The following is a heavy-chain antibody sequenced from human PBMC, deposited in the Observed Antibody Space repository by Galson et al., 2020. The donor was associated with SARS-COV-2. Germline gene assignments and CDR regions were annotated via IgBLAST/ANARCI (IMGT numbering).Heavy chain of an antibody. J-gene: IGHJ6*03. CDR2: TYYRSKWYN. CDR3: ARETSVCEGVVLMVYAMGGSYYCDMGV. D-gene: IGHD2-8*01. V-gene: IGHV6-1*01. CDR1: GDSVSSNSAA. Sequence: SQTLSLTCAISGDSVSSNSAAWNWIRQSPSRGLEWLGRTYYRSKWYNDYAVSVKSRITINPDTSKNQFSLQLNSVTPEDTAVYYCARETSVCEGVVLMVYAMGGSYYCDMGVWGKGTTVTVAS.